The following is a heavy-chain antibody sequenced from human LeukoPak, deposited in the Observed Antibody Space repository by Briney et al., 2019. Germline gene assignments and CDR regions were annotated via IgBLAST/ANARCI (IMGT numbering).Heavy chain of an antibody. V-gene: IGHV3-74*01. CDR3: ARSAYYDRSGYYHDY. J-gene: IGHJ4*01. CDR2: INTDGSST. D-gene: IGHD3-22*01. Sequence: GGSLRFSCAASGFTFSRYWIHWVRQAPGKGLVWVSRINTDGSSTTYADSVKGRFTISRDNAKNTLYLQMNSLRAEDTAVYYCARSAYYDRSGYYHDYWGQGTLVTVSS. CDR1: GFTFSRYW.